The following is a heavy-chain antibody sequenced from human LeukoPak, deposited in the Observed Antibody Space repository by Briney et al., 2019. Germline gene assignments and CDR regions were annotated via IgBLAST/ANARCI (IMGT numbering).Heavy chain of an antibody. J-gene: IGHJ2*01. V-gene: IGHV4-39*07. CDR1: GGSISSSSYY. CDR2: INHSGST. CDR3: ARGLRGWYFDL. Sequence: SETLSLTCTVSGGSISSSSYYWGWIRQPPGKGLEWIGEINHSGSTNYNPSLKSRVTISVDTSKNQFSLKLSSVTAADTAVYYCARGLRGWYFDLWGRGTLVTVSS. D-gene: IGHD3-10*01.